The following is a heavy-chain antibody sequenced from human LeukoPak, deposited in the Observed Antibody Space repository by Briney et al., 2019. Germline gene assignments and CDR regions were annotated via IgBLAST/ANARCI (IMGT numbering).Heavy chain of an antibody. V-gene: IGHV3-23*01. CDR2: ISGSGGST. D-gene: IGHD3-22*01. CDR1: GFTFSGYA. CDR3: AKDPGDYDSSGSFDY. J-gene: IGHJ4*02. Sequence: GGSLRLSCAASGFTFSGYAMSWVRQAPGKGLEWVSAISGSGGSTYYADSVKGQFTISRDNSKNTLYLQMNSLRAEDTAVYYCAKDPGDYDSSGSFDYWGQGTLVTVSS.